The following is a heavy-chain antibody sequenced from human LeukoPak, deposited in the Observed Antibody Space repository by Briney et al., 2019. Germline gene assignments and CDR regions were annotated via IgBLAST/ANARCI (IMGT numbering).Heavy chain of an antibody. Sequence: SETLSLTCAVYGGSFSGYYWSWLRQPPGKGLEWIGEINHSGSTNYDPSLKSRVTISVDTSKNQFSLKLSSVTAADTAVYYCARGVAAAANDYWGQGTLVTVSS. D-gene: IGHD6-13*01. CDR2: INHSGST. CDR3: ARGVAAAANDY. CDR1: GGSFSGYY. V-gene: IGHV4-34*01. J-gene: IGHJ4*02.